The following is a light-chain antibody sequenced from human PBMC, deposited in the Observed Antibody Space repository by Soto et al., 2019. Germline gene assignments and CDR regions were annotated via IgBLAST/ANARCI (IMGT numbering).Light chain of an antibody. CDR2: GAS. J-gene: IGKJ1*01. Sequence: VMTQSPATLSVSPGDTATLSCRASQGVSSNLAWYQQKSGQAPRLLIYGASTRATGVPARFSGSGSGTEFTLTISRLQSEDFAVYYCQQYYNWRPRFGQGTKVDIK. CDR1: QGVSSN. V-gene: IGKV3-15*01. CDR3: QQYYNWRPR.